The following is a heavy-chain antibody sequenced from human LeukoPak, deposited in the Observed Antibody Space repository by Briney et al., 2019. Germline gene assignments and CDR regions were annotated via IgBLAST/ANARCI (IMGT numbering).Heavy chain of an antibody. V-gene: IGHV3-11*01. D-gene: IGHD2-2*01. J-gene: IGHJ6*03. CDR3: ATWGAMRSKVVPAAHPSGSYMDV. CDR1: GFTFGNYY. CDR2: ISSSGSTI. Sequence: GGSLRLSCAASGFTFGNYYMSWIRQAPGKGLEWVSYISSSGSTIYYADSVKGRFTISRDNAKNSLYLQMNSLRAEDTAVYYCATWGAMRSKVVPAAHPSGSYMDVWGKGTTVTVSS.